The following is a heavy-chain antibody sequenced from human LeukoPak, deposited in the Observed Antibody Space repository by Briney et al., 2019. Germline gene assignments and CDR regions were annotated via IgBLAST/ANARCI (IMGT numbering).Heavy chain of an antibody. J-gene: IGHJ5*02. CDR1: GGSISSGDYY. CDR2: IYYSGST. CDR3: ASGRGYSSSSRRFDP. V-gene: IGHV4-30-4*08. Sequence: SQTLSLTCTVPGGSISSGDYYWSWIRQPPGKGLEWIGYIYYSGSTYYNPSLKSRVTISVDTSKNQFSLKLSSVTAADTAVYYCASGRGYSSSSRRFDPWGQGTLVTVSS. D-gene: IGHD6-6*01.